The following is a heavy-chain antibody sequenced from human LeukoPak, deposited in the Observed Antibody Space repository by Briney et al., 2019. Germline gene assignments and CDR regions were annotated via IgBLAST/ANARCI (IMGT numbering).Heavy chain of an antibody. CDR3: ARGTGGQWLHYYYYYGMDV. V-gene: IGHV3-30-3*01. CDR1: GFTFSSYA. CDR2: ISYDGSNK. J-gene: IGHJ6*02. Sequence: PGRSLRLSCAASGFTFSSYAMHWVRQAPGKGLEWVAVISYDGSNKYYADSVKGRFTISRDNSKNTLYLQMNSLRAEDTALYYCARGTGGQWLHYYYYYGMDVWGQGTTVTVSS. D-gene: IGHD5-12*01.